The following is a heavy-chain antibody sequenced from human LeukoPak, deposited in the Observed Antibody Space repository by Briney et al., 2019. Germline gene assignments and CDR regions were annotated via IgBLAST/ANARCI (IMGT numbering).Heavy chain of an antibody. J-gene: IGHJ2*01. Sequence: SETLSLTCTVTGGSISSYYWSWIRQPPGKGLEWIGYIYHSGSTNQNPSLKSRVTISVDTSKNQFSLKLSSVTAADTAVYYCARHPLDSSSWSHVWYFDLWGRGTLVTVSS. CDR3: ARHPLDSSSWSHVWYFDL. CDR2: IYHSGST. V-gene: IGHV4-59*08. CDR1: GGSISSYY. D-gene: IGHD6-13*01.